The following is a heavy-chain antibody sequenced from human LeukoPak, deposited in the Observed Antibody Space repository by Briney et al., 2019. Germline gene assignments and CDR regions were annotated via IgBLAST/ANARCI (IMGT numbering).Heavy chain of an antibody. CDR2: IYYSGNT. J-gene: IGHJ4*02. D-gene: IGHD3-22*01. CDR3: ARAPHFFDTTGSRYYFDY. Sequence: SETLSLTCSVSGGSIRSTTYYWGWIRQPPGKRLEWIASIYYSGNTYYNPSLMSRVTISVDTSKNQFSLNLRSVTAADTAVYYCARAPHFFDTTGSRYYFDYWGQGALVTVSS. V-gene: IGHV4-39*07. CDR1: GGSIRSTTYY.